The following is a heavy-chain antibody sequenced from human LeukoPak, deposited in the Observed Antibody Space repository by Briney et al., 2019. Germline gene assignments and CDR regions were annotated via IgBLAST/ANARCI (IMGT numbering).Heavy chain of an antibody. CDR2: MRNDGSDI. CDR1: GFTFSSYA. Sequence: GGSLRLSCAASGFTFSSYAMHWVRQSPGKGLEWVAVMRNDGSDIYYADSVMGRFTISRDNSKNTLYLQMNSLRVEDTAVYYCARDQSPKWGSGERYFDYWGQGTLVTVSS. CDR3: ARDQSPKWGSGERYFDY. D-gene: IGHD7-27*01. J-gene: IGHJ4*02. V-gene: IGHV3-33*08.